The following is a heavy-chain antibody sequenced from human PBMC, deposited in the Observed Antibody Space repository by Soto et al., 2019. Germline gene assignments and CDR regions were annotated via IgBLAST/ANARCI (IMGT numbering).Heavy chain of an antibody. Sequence: QVQLQQWGAGLLKPSETLSLTCAVYGGSFSGYYWSWIRQPPGKGLEWIGEINHSGSTNYNPSLKSRVTISVDTSKSQFSLKLSSVTAADTAVYYCARGLIAARPNFAYWGQGTLVTVSS. CDR1: GGSFSGYY. CDR3: ARGLIAARPNFAY. CDR2: INHSGST. J-gene: IGHJ4*02. D-gene: IGHD6-6*01. V-gene: IGHV4-34*01.